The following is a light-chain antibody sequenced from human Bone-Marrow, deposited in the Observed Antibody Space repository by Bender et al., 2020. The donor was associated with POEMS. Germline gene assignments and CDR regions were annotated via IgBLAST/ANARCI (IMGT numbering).Light chain of an antibody. CDR1: TSSVGTGYD. V-gene: IGLV1-40*01. Sequence: HSVLTQPPSVSGAPGQRVTISCTVSTSSVGTGYDVHWYQHLPGAAPKLLIFGDNNRPSGVPDRFSGSKSGTSASLAITGLQPEDEADYYCQSYDSRLSGSYVFGAGTKVTVL. CDR2: GDN. J-gene: IGLJ1*01. CDR3: QSYDSRLSGSYV.